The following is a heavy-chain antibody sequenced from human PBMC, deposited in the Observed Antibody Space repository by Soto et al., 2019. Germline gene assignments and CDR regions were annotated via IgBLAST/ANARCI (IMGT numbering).Heavy chain of an antibody. Sequence: SETLSLTCNVSGGSISNYYWTWIRQPPGKGLEWIGYVYNSGSTNYNPSLKSRVTISEDTSKSQFSLKVNSMTAADTAVYYCARYRREAVAGYTLDNWGQGILVTVSS. D-gene: IGHD6-13*01. CDR3: ARYRREAVAGYTLDN. V-gene: IGHV4-59*01. J-gene: IGHJ4*02. CDR1: GGSISNYY. CDR2: VYNSGST.